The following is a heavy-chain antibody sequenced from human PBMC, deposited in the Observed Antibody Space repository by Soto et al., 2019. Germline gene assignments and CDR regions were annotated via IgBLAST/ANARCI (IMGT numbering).Heavy chain of an antibody. CDR1: GFSFSRYS. CDR3: ARDSESGYDFWSGTPIGYFDL. V-gene: IGHV3-74*01. D-gene: IGHD3-3*01. Sequence: EVQLVESGGGLVRPGGSLRVSCAASGFSFSRYSMHWVRQSPGTGLVWVSRINSEGRRTHYADSVRGRFTIYRDNAKNTLYLQMNSLRDEDTAVYYCARDSESGYDFWSGTPIGYFDLWGRGTLVTVSS. CDR2: INSEGRRT. J-gene: IGHJ2*01.